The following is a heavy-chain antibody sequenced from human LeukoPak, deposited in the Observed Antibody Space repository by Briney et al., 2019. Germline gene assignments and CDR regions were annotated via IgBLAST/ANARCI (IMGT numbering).Heavy chain of an antibody. Sequence: SGGSLRLSCAASRFTFNSYAMSWVRQAPGKGLEWVSAISGSGGSTYYADSVKGRFTISRDNSKNTLYLQMNSLRAENTAVYYCAKDQGTVTFDYWGQGTLVTVSS. CDR1: RFTFNSYA. CDR2: ISGSGGST. D-gene: IGHD4-11*01. CDR3: AKDQGTVTFDY. V-gene: IGHV3-23*01. J-gene: IGHJ4*02.